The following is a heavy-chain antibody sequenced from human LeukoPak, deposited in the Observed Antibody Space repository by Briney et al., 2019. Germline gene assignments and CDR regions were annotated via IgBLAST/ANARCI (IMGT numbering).Heavy chain of an antibody. V-gene: IGHV3-23*01. Sequence: GGSLRLSCAASGFTFSSYAMSWVRQAPGKGLEWVSAISGSGGSTYYADSVKGRFTISRDNAKNSLYLQMNSLRAEDTAVYYCARVATRGAYFDYWGQGTLVTVSS. CDR3: ARVATRGAYFDY. J-gene: IGHJ4*02. CDR1: GFTFSSYA. CDR2: ISGSGGST. D-gene: IGHD5-12*01.